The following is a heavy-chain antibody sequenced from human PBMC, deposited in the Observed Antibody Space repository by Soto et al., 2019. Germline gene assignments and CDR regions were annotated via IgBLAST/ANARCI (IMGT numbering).Heavy chain of an antibody. V-gene: IGHV4-59*02. CDR3: ARGGPSSKWLDP. J-gene: IGHJ5*02. CDR1: GGSVSSYY. CDR2: IYNGGST. Sequence: PSETLSLTCTVSGGSVSSYYWSWVRQPPGKRPEWIAYIYNGGSTNYNPSLKSRVTISVDTSKNQFSLKLSSVTAADTAVYFCARGGPSSKWLDPWGQGIQVTVS.